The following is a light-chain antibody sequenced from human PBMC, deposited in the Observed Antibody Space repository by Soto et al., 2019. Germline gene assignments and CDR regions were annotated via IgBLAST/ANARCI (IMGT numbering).Light chain of an antibody. CDR2: EGT. V-gene: IGLV2-23*01. Sequence: QSVLTQPASVSGSPGQSITISCTGTSSDVGSYNLVSWFQQLPGKVPILIIYEGTKRPSGVSDRFSGSKSGYTASLTISGLQAEDAADYYCFSYAGNSVYVFGTGTKVTVL. CDR1: SSDVGSYNL. J-gene: IGLJ1*01. CDR3: FSYAGNSVYV.